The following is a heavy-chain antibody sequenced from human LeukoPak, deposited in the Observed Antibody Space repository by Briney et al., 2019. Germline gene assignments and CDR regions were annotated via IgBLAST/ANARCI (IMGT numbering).Heavy chain of an antibody. V-gene: IGHV3-23*01. Sequence: PGGSLRLSCAVSGITLSNYGMSWVRQAPGKGLERVAGISGGAGGTTYADSVKGRFTISRDNNKNTLFLQMNSLRAEDTAVYYCAKAGIAVPATPEYCGQGTQVTVSS. CDR3: AKAGIAVPATPEY. J-gene: IGHJ4*02. CDR1: GITLSNYG. CDR2: ISGGAGGT. D-gene: IGHD6-19*01.